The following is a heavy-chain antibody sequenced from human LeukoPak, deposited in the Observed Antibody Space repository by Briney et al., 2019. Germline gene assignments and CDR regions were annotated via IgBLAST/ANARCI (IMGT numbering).Heavy chain of an antibody. Sequence: PGGSLRLSCAASGFTFSSYGMHWVRQAPGKGLEWVAVIWYDGSNKYYADSVKGRFTISRDNSKNTLYLQMNSLRAEDTAVYYCARGNKWLRQNFDYWGQGTLVTVSS. CDR3: ARGNKWLRQNFDY. D-gene: IGHD5-12*01. CDR1: GFTFSSYG. CDR2: IWYDGSNK. J-gene: IGHJ4*02. V-gene: IGHV3-33*01.